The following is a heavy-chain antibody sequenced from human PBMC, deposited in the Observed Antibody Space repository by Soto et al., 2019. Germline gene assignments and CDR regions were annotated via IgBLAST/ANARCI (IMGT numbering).Heavy chain of an antibody. Sequence: GESLKISCKGSGYIFTSYWIGWGLQGPGKGLEWMGIIYPGDSDTRYSPSFQGQVTISADKSISTAYLQWSSLKASDTAMYYCARQTGTGGWNWFDPWGQGTLVTVSS. V-gene: IGHV5-51*01. CDR3: ARQTGTGGWNWFDP. D-gene: IGHD1-7*01. CDR2: IYPGDSDT. CDR1: GYIFTSYW. J-gene: IGHJ5*02.